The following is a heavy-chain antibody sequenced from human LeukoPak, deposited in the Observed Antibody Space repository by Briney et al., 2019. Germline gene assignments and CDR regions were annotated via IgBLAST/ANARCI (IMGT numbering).Heavy chain of an antibody. Sequence: GGSLRLSCAASGFTFRSYAMSWGRQAPGKGAEWVSAICRGGGTTYYADSVKGRFTIPRDSSKNMLYLQLNSLRGEDTAVYYCAKDLGELEAFDMWGQGTLVTVSS. CDR2: ICRGGGTT. V-gene: IGHV3-23*01. CDR3: AKDLGELEAFDM. J-gene: IGHJ3*02. D-gene: IGHD1-1*01. CDR1: GFTFRSYA.